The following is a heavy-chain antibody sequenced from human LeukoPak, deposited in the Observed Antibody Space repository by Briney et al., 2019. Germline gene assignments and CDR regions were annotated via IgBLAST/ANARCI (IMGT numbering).Heavy chain of an antibody. CDR2: IKQDGSEK. D-gene: IGHD5-12*01. Sequence: PGGSLRLSCAASGFTFSSYWMSWVRQAPGKGLEWVANIKQDGSEKYYVDSVKGRLTISRDNAKNSLYLQMNSLRAEDTAVYYCASFSGYEYYYYGMDVWGKGTTVTVSS. J-gene: IGHJ6*04. CDR1: GFTFSSYW. CDR3: ASFSGYEYYYYGMDV. V-gene: IGHV3-7*03.